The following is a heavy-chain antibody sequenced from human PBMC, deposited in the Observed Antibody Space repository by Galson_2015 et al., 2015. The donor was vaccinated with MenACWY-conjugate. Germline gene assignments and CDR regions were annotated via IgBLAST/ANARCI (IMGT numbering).Heavy chain of an antibody. J-gene: IGHJ5*02. CDR1: GVTVSANC. CDR3: ARATVGYGERWLHP. D-gene: IGHD5-12*01. CDR2: LCSGTTT. Sequence: SLRLSCAVSGVTVSANCMSWVRQAPGKGLEWVSILCSGTTTRYADSVKGRFAISGDDSTNTVYLQMSSRRAEDTAMYYCARATVGYGERWLHPWGQGTPVTVAS. V-gene: IGHV3-53*01.